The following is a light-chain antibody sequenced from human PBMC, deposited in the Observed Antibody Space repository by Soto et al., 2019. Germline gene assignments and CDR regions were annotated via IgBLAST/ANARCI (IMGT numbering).Light chain of an antibody. CDR1: SSDVGGYNY. Sequence: QSALTQPASVSGSPGQSITISCTGTSSDVGGYNYVSWYQQHTGKAPKLMMYDVSNRPSGVSNRFSGSNAGNTASLTISGLQAEDEDDYYCSSYTSSSTLVVGTGTKVTVL. J-gene: IGLJ1*01. CDR2: DVS. V-gene: IGLV2-14*01. CDR3: SSYTSSSTLV.